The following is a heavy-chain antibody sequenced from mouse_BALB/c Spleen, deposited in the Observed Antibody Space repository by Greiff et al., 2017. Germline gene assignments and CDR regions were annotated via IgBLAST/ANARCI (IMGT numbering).Heavy chain of an antibody. CDR3: ASHYGYDSRYFDV. V-gene: IGHV3-8*02. J-gene: IGHJ1*01. CDR2: ISYSGST. Sequence: EVQVVESGPSLVKPSQTLSLTCSVTGDSITSGYWNWIRKFPGNKLEYMGYISYSGSTYYNPSLKSRISITRDTSKNQYYLQLNSVTTEDTATYYCASHYGYDSRYFDVWGAGTTVTVSS. CDR1: GDSITSGY. D-gene: IGHD2-2*01.